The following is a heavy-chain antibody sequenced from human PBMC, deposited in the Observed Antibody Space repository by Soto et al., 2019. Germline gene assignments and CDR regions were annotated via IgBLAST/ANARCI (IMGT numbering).Heavy chain of an antibody. D-gene: IGHD6-13*01. CDR2: ISYDGSNK. CDR3: AKDRGRQQGAADY. J-gene: IGHJ4*02. Sequence: GGSLRLSCAASGFTFSSYGMHWVRQAPGKGLEWVAVISYDGSNKYYADSVKGRFTISRDNSKNTLYLQMNSLRAEDTAVYYCAKDRGRQQGAADYWGQGTLVTVSS. CDR1: GFTFSSYG. V-gene: IGHV3-30*18.